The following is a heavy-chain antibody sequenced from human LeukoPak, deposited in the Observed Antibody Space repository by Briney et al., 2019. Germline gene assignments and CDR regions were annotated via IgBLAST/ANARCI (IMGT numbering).Heavy chain of an antibody. CDR3: ARGLIGFGELYLDY. D-gene: IGHD3-10*01. CDR2: IYYSGST. Sequence: SETLSLTCTVSGGSISSYYWSWIRQPPRKGLEWIGYIYYSGSTNYNPSLKSRVTISVDTSKNQFSLKLSSVTAADTAVYYCARGLIGFGELYLDYWGQGTLVTVSS. CDR1: GGSISSYY. V-gene: IGHV4-59*01. J-gene: IGHJ4*02.